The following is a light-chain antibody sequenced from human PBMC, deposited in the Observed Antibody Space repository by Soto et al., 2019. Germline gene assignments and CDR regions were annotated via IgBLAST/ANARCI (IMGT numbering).Light chain of an antibody. CDR3: SSYAGSNNFV. J-gene: IGLJ1*01. CDR2: EVS. Sequence: QSVLTQPPSASGSPGQSVTISCSGTSSDVGGYNYVSWHQQHPGKAPKLMIYEVSKRPSGVPDRFSGSKSGNTASRIVSGLQAEDEADYYCSSYAGSNNFVFGTGTKVTVL. CDR1: SSDVGGYNY. V-gene: IGLV2-8*01.